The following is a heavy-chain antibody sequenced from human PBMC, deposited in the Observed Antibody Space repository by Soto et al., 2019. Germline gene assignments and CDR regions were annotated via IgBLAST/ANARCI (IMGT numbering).Heavy chain of an antibody. CDR3: ARERTGPNDFDY. J-gene: IGHJ4*02. CDR1: GYTFTSYD. D-gene: IGHD1-7*01. Sequence: QVQLVQSGAEVKKPGASVKVSCKASGYTFTSYDINWVRQATGQGLEWMGWMNPNSGNTAYAQKFQGRVTMTRNTSISTAYMELSSLRSEDTAVYDCARERTGPNDFDYWGQGTLVTVSS. V-gene: IGHV1-8*01. CDR2: MNPNSGNT.